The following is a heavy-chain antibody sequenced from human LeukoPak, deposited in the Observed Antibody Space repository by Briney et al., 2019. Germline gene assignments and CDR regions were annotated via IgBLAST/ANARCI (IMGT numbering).Heavy chain of an antibody. CDR1: GFTFSSYA. CDR2: MGGSVGST. J-gene: IGHJ4*02. CDR3: AKLRPGFMFFFDY. D-gene: IGHD3/OR15-3a*01. Sequence: GGSLRLSCAASGFTFSSYAMAWVRQPPGKGLEWVSAMGGSVGSTYYADSVKGRFTISRDNSKKTLYLEMNSLRAEDTAVYYCAKLRPGFMFFFDYWGQGTLVTVSS. V-gene: IGHV3-23*01.